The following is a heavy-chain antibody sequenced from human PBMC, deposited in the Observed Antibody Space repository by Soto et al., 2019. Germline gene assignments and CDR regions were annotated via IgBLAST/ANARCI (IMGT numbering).Heavy chain of an antibody. CDR3: ARVRYFDWLLPNLEYNWFDT. CDR2: IYTSGST. Sequence: SETLSLTCTVSGGSISSYYWSWIRQPAGKGLEWIGRIYTSGSTNYNPSLKSRVTMSVDTSKNQFSLKLSSVTAADTAVYYCARVRYFDWLLPNLEYNWFDTWGQGTLVTVSS. J-gene: IGHJ5*02. V-gene: IGHV4-4*07. CDR1: GGSISSYY. D-gene: IGHD3-9*01.